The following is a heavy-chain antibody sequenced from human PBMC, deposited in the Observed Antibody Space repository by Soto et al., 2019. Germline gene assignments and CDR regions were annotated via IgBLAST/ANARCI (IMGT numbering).Heavy chain of an antibody. CDR2: ISSSSSTI. CDR1: GFTFSSYS. J-gene: IGHJ5*02. Sequence: PGGSLRLSCAASGFTFSSYSMNWVRQAPGKGLEWVSYISSSSSTIYYADSVKGRFTISRDNAKNSLYLQMNSLRDEDTAVYYCARGRGYCSGGSCYPSGRFDPWGQGTLVTVSS. D-gene: IGHD2-15*01. CDR3: ARGRGYCSGGSCYPSGRFDP. V-gene: IGHV3-48*02.